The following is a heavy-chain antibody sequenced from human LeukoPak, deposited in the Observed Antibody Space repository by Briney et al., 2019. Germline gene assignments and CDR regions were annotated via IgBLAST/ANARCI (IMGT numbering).Heavy chain of an antibody. CDR1: GFRVTNHA. CDR3: AKDANCSSTSCHGSFDY. D-gene: IGHD2-2*01. CDR2: ISDDGTEK. Sequence: GGSLRLSCSVSGFRVTNHALHWVRQTPGKGLEWLSLISDDGTEKFYADSVRGRFTISRDNSKNTLYLQMNSLRAEDTAVYYCAKDANCSSTSCHGSFDYWGQGTLVTVSS. J-gene: IGHJ4*02. V-gene: IGHV3-30-3*01.